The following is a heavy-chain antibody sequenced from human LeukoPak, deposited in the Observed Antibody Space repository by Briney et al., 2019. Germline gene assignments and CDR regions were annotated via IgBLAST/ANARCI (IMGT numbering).Heavy chain of an antibody. CDR1: GFTFGDYA. CDR2: IRSKAYGGTT. J-gene: IGHJ5*02. CDR3: TSAWNYPNWFDP. V-gene: IGHV3-49*04. D-gene: IGHD1-7*01. Sequence: GGSLRLSCTASGFTFGDYAMSWVRQAPGKGLEWVGFIRSKAYGGTTEYAASGKGRFTISRDDSKSIAYLQMNSLNTEDTAVYYSTSAWNYPNWFDPWGQGTLVTVSS.